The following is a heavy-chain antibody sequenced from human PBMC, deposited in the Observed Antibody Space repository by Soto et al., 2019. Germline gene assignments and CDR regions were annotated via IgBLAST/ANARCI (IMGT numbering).Heavy chain of an antibody. CDR1: GGSISSYY. CDR3: ARHTYMVRGVSIDY. V-gene: IGHV4-59*08. Sequence: PSETLSLTCTVSGGSISSYYWSWIRQPPGKGLEWIGYIYYSGSTNYNPSLKSRVTISVDTSKNQFSLKLSSVTAADTAVYYCARHTYMVRGVSIDYWGQGTLVTVSS. CDR2: IYYSGST. D-gene: IGHD3-10*01. J-gene: IGHJ4*02.